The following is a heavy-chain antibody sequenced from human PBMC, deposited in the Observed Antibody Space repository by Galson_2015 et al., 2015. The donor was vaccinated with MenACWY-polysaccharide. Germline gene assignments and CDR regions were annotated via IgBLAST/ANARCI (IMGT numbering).Heavy chain of an antibody. Sequence: SLRLSCAASGFTFSGYWMHWVRQAPGKGLVWVSRINSDGSSTSYADSVKGRFTISRDNAKNTLYVQMNSLRAEDTAVYYCARPSTTGKVAGAFDIWGQGTVVTVSS. J-gene: IGHJ3*02. D-gene: IGHD1-1*01. CDR1: GFTFSGYW. CDR2: INSDGSST. CDR3: ARPSTTGKVAGAFDI. V-gene: IGHV3-74*01.